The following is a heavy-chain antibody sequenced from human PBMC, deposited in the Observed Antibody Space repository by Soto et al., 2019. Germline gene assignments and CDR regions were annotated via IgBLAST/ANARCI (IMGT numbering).Heavy chain of an antibody. V-gene: IGHV4-4*07. CDR3: ARAGNEYGVDV. J-gene: IGHJ6*02. CDR2: FYTSGTT. D-gene: IGHD3-10*01. Sequence: PSESLSLTCPVSGCSIRSYYWSWIRQSAGQGLEWIGRFYTSGTTHYNPSLKSRVSMSADTSKNQLSLTPTSVTAADTGVYYCARAGNEYGVDVWGQGTTVTVSS. CDR1: GCSIRSYY.